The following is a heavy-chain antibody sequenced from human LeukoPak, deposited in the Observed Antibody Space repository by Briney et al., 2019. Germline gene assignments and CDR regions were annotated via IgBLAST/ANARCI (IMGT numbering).Heavy chain of an antibody. V-gene: IGHV4-59*08. Sequence: SETLPLTCTVSGGSLSTYYWSWIRQPPGKGLEWIGYIYYSGSTSYNPSLKSRVTISVDTSTNQFSLRLSSVTAADTAIYYCARQYDFWSGFHFDYWGQGTLVTVSS. CDR2: IYYSGST. CDR3: ARQYDFWSGFHFDY. J-gene: IGHJ4*02. CDR1: GGSLSTYY. D-gene: IGHD3-3*01.